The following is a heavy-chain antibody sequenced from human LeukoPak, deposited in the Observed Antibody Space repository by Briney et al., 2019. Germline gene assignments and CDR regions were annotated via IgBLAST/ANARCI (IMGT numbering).Heavy chain of an antibody. J-gene: IGHJ3*01. Sequence: GGSLRLSCVASGFSFSNYALTWVRQAPGKGPEWVSSIRVCGDGPHDSHSVSGRFTIYRDNSKNTLYLQMNSLRAEDTAVYYCAKVMGENTWDMVFDVWGQGTLVTVSS. CDR3: AKVMGENTWDMVFDV. V-gene: IGHV3-23*01. CDR2: IRVCGDGP. D-gene: IGHD1-26*01. CDR1: GFSFSNYA.